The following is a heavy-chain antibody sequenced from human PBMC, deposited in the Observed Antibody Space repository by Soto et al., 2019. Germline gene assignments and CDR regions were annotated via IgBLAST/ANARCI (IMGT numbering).Heavy chain of an antibody. J-gene: IGHJ4*02. D-gene: IGHD4-17*01. V-gene: IGHV1-8*01. CDR2: MNPNSGNT. Sequence: QVQLVQSGAEVKKPGASVKVSCKASGYTFTSYDINWVRQATGQGLEWMGWMNPNSGNTGDAQKFQGRATMTRNTSISTAYMEVSSLRSDDTAVYYCSRTLYGDNVDYCSQGNLVTVSS. CDR3: SRTLYGDNVDY. CDR1: GYTFTSYD.